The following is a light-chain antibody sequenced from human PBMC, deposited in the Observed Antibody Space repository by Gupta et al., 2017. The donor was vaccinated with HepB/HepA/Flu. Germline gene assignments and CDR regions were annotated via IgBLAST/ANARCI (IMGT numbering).Light chain of an antibody. CDR3: QQCCSSPRT. CDR1: QSVSSSY. J-gene: IGKJ1*01. CDR2: GAS. Sequence: EIVLTQSPGTLSLSPGERATLSCRASQSVSSSYLAWYQQKPGQAPRLLISGASSRATGIPDRFSGSGSGTDFTLTISRLEPEDFAVYYCQQCCSSPRTFGQGTKVEIK. V-gene: IGKV3-20*01.